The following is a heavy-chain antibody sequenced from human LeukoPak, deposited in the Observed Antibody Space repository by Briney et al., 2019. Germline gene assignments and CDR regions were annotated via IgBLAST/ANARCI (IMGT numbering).Heavy chain of an antibody. D-gene: IGHD1-26*01. CDR1: GFTFSSDS. CDR2: ISSSSSYI. Sequence: GGSLRLSCAASGFTFSSDSMNWVRQAPGKGLEWVSSISSSSSYIYYADSVKGRFTASRDNAKNSLYLQMNSLRAEDTAVYYCARDSIVAYDYWGQGTLVTVSS. V-gene: IGHV3-21*01. CDR3: ARDSIVAYDY. J-gene: IGHJ4*02.